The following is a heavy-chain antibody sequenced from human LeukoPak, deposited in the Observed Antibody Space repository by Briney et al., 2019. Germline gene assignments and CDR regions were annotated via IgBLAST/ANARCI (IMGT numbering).Heavy chain of an antibody. Sequence: SATLSHTCTVSGGSVSSGSYYWSWIRQPPGKGLEWIGYIYYSGSTNYNPSLKSRVTISVDTSKNQFSLKLSSVTAADTAVYYCARGGFREFDSWGQGTLVIVSS. D-gene: IGHD3-10*01. CDR1: GGSVSSGSYY. V-gene: IGHV4-61*01. J-gene: IGHJ4*02. CDR3: ARGGFREFDS. CDR2: IYYSGST.